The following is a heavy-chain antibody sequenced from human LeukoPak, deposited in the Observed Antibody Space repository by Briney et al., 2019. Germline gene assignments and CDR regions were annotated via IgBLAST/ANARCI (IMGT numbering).Heavy chain of an antibody. D-gene: IGHD1-26*01. V-gene: IGHV3-30-3*01. J-gene: IGHJ5*02. Sequence: PGGSLRLSCAASGFTFSSYAMHWVRQAPGKGLEWVAVISYDGSNKYYADSVKGRFTISRDNAKNSLYLQMNSLRAEDTALYYCAKDMTASYFGWFDPWGQGTLVTVSS. CDR1: GFTFSSYA. CDR3: AKDMTASYFGWFDP. CDR2: ISYDGSNK.